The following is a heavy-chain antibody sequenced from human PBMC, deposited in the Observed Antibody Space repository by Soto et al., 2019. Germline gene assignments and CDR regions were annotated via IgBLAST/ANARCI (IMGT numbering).Heavy chain of an antibody. D-gene: IGHD4-17*01. CDR3: AREGYGDYAEAY. J-gene: IGHJ4*02. CDR1: GGSISSGGYY. V-gene: IGHV4-31*03. Sequence: QVQLQESGPGLVKPSQTLSLTCTVSGGSISSGGYYWSWIRQHPGKGLEWIGYIYYSGSTYYNPSLKSRVTISVDTSKNQFSLKLSSVTAADTGVYYCAREGYGDYAEAYWGQGTLVTVSS. CDR2: IYYSGST.